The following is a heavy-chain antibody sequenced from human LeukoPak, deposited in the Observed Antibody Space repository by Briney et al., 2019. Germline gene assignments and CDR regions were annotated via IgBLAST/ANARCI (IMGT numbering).Heavy chain of an antibody. D-gene: IGHD2-21*02. J-gene: IGHJ2*01. V-gene: IGHV3-13*01. Sequence: GGSLRLSCAASGFTFSRYDMHWVRQDTGRGLEWVSAIGAAGDTYYPGSVKGRFTISRENAKNSLYLQMNSLRAEDTAVYYCVRDTAVAAKFGNWHFDLWGRGTLVTVSS. CDR3: VRDTAVAAKFGNWHFDL. CDR1: GFTFSRYD. CDR2: IGAAGDT.